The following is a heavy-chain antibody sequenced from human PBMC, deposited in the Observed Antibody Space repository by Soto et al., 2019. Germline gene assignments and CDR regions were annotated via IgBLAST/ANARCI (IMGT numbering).Heavy chain of an antibody. V-gene: IGHV1-18*04. Sequence: QVQLIQSAPEVKRPGASVRVSCRASGYTFTSYGLNWVRRAPGQGLEWMGRIASHDGSTVSAQSFRGRLPLTRDTFTTTAYLELGALTSDDTGLYFCWRNDGDDSTNFWGQGTLVTVSS. CDR2: IASHDGST. CDR1: GYTFTSYG. D-gene: IGHD3-22*01. CDR3: WRNDGDDSTNF. J-gene: IGHJ4*02.